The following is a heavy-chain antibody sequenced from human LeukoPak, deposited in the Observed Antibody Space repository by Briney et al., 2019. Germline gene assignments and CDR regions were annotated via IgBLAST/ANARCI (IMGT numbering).Heavy chain of an antibody. Sequence: ASVKVSCKASGYTFTSYGISWVRQAPGQGLEWMGWISVYNGNTNYAQKVQGRVTMTTDTSTSTAYMELRSLRSDDTAVYYCARDRVWSGEFYYGMDVWGQGTTVTVSS. J-gene: IGHJ6*02. CDR1: GYTFTSYG. D-gene: IGHD3-10*01. CDR3: ARDRVWSGEFYYGMDV. V-gene: IGHV1-18*01. CDR2: ISVYNGNT.